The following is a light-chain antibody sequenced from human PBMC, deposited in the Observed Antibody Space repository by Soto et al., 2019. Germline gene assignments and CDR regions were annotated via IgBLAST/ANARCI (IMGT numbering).Light chain of an antibody. CDR3: QQYNSYLWT. CDR2: KAS. J-gene: IGKJ1*01. V-gene: IGKV1-5*03. Sequence: DIQMTQSPSTLSASVGDRVTITXXASQSISSWLAWYQQKPGKAPKLLIYKASSLESGVPSRFSGSGSGTEFTLTISSLQPDDFATYYCQQYNSYLWTFGQGTKVDIK. CDR1: QSISSW.